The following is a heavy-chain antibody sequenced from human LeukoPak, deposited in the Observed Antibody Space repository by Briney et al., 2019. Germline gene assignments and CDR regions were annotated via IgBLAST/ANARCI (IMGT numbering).Heavy chain of an antibody. J-gene: IGHJ3*02. V-gene: IGHV4-31*03. Sequence: PSETLSLTCTVSGGSISSGGYYWSWIRQHPGKGLEWIGYIYYSGSTYYNPSLKSRVTISVDMSKNQFSLKLSSVTAADTAVYYCAREGEYFDSSGRHDAFDIWGQGTMVTVSS. D-gene: IGHD3-22*01. CDR1: GGSISSGGYY. CDR3: AREGEYFDSSGRHDAFDI. CDR2: IYYSGST.